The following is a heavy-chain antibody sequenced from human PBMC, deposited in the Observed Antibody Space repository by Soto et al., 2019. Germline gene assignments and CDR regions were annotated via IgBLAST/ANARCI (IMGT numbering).Heavy chain of an antibody. J-gene: IGHJ6*02. CDR2: IYYSGST. CDR3: RRSSRYSTDV. CDR1: GGSLSSYY. Sequence: SETLSLTCVVSGGSLSSYYWSWIRQPPGKGLEWIGYIYYSGSTNYNPSLKSRVTISVDTSKNQFSLNVISVTAADTAVYYCRRSSRYSTDVWGQGTTVTVSS. V-gene: IGHV4-59*08. D-gene: IGHD6-13*01.